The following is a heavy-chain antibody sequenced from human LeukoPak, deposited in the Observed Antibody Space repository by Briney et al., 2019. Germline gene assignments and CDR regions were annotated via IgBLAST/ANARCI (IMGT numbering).Heavy chain of an antibody. CDR3: AKPHLSVVDTPYFDD. CDR1: GFTFDDYA. Sequence: PGGSLRLSCAASGFTFDDYAMHWVRQAPGKGLERVSLISWNGISTYYADSVKGRFTISRDNNKNSLYLQMNSLRAEDTALYYCAKPHLSVVDTPYFDDWGQGTLVTVSS. CDR2: ISWNGIST. J-gene: IGHJ4*02. V-gene: IGHV3-43D*03. D-gene: IGHD5-18*01.